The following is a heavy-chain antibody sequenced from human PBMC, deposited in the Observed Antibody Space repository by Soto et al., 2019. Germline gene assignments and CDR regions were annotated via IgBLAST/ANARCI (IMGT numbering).Heavy chain of an antibody. J-gene: IGHJ6*02. CDR3: ASLGCSSTSCTYYYYGMDV. Sequence: GGSLRLSCAASGFTFSSYWMSWVRQAPGKGLEWVANIKQDGSEKYYVDSVKGRFTISRDNATNSLYLQMNSLRAEDTAVYYCASLGCSSTSCTYYYYGMDVWGQGTTVTVSS. CDR1: GFTFSSYW. CDR2: IKQDGSEK. V-gene: IGHV3-7*03. D-gene: IGHD2-2*01.